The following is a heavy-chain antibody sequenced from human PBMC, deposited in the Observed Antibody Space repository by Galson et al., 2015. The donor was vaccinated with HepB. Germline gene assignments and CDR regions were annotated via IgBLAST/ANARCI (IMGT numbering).Heavy chain of an antibody. CDR2: VSYDGSNK. Sequence: SLRLSCAASGFTFSSYAMHWVRQAPGKGLEWVAVVSYDGSNKYYADSVRGRFTISRDNSKNTLYLQVNSLRGEDTALYYCARGPEVVPAAKDYYYYYMDVWGKGTTVTVSS. J-gene: IGHJ6*03. CDR3: ARGPEVVPAAKDYYYYYMDV. CDR1: GFTFSSYA. D-gene: IGHD2-2*01. V-gene: IGHV3-30-3*01.